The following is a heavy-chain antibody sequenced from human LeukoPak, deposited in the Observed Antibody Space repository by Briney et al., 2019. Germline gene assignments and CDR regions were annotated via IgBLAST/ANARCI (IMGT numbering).Heavy chain of an antibody. D-gene: IGHD3-22*01. CDR2: INPSGGST. Sequence: ASVKVSCKASGYTFTSYYMHWVRQAPGQGLEWMGIINPSGGSTSYAQKFQGRVTMTRDMSTSTVYMELSSLRSEDTAVYYCARGEGYYYDSSGYPPFENYWGQGTLVTVSS. J-gene: IGHJ4*02. CDR1: GYTFTSYY. V-gene: IGHV1-46*01. CDR3: ARGEGYYYDSSGYPPFENY.